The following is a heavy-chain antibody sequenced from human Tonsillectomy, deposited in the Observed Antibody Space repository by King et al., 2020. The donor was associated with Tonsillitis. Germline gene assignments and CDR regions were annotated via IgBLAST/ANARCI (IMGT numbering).Heavy chain of an antibody. J-gene: IGHJ4*02. V-gene: IGHV3-30-3*01. CDR1: GFTFSSYA. Sequence: VQLVESGGGVVQPGRSLRLSCAASGFTFSSYAMHWVRQAPGKGLEGVAVISYDGSNKYYADSVKGRFTISRDNSKNPLYLQMNSLRAEDTAVYYCARTGSSYYYDSSGYIHWGQGTLVTVSS. D-gene: IGHD3-22*01. CDR3: ARTGSSYYYDSSGYIH. CDR2: ISYDGSNK.